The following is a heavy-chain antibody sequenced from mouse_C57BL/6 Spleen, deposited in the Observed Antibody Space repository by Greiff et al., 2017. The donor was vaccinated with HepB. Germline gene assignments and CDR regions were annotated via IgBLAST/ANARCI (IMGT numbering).Heavy chain of an antibody. V-gene: IGHV1-64*01. J-gene: IGHJ2*01. D-gene: IGHD2-4*01. CDR3: TRGYEYVRSDSYFDD. Sequence: QVQLQQPGAELVKPGASVKLSCKASGYTFTSYWMHWVKQRPGQGLEWIGMIHPNSGSTNYNEKFKSKATLTVDKSSSTAYMQLSSLTSEDSAVYYCTRGYEYVRSDSYFDDWGQGTTLTVSS. CDR2: IHPNSGST. CDR1: GYTFTSYW.